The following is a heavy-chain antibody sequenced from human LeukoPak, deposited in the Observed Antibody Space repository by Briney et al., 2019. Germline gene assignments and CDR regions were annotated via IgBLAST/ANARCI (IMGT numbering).Heavy chain of an antibody. CDR1: GYTFTSYG. Sequence: ASVKVSCKASGYTFTSYGISWVRQAPGQGLEWMGWISAYNGNTNYAQKLQGRVTMTTDTSTSTAYMELRSLRSDDTAVYYCARDHYYGSGYNWFDPWGQGTLVAVSS. V-gene: IGHV1-18*04. CDR3: ARDHYYGSGYNWFDP. CDR2: ISAYNGNT. J-gene: IGHJ5*02. D-gene: IGHD3-10*01.